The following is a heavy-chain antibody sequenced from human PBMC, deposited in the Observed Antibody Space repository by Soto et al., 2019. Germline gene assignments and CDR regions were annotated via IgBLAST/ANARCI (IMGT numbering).Heavy chain of an antibody. J-gene: IGHJ5*02. CDR3: ARGGFEVAAAGTWYWFDP. V-gene: IGHV4-31*03. Sequence: PSETLSLTCTVSGGSISSGGYYWSWIRQHPGKGLEWIGYIYYSGSTYYNPSLKSRVTISVDTSKNQFSLKLSSVTAADTAVYYCARGGFEVAAAGTWYWFDPWGQGTLVTVSS. CDR2: IYYSGST. CDR1: GGSISSGGYY. D-gene: IGHD6-13*01.